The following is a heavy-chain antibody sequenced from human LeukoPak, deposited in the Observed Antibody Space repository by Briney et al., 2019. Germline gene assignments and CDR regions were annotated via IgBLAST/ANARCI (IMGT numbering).Heavy chain of an antibody. CDR1: GGSISSYY. J-gene: IGHJ4*02. V-gene: IGHV4-59*04. CDR2: IYYSGST. CDR3: ARLGYSYGYAEDY. D-gene: IGHD5-18*01. Sequence: PSETLSLTCTVSGGSISSYYWSWIRQPPGKGLEWIGYIYYSGSTYYNPSLKSRVTISVDTSKNQFSLKLSSVTAADTAVYYCARLGYSYGYAEDYWGQGTLVTVSS.